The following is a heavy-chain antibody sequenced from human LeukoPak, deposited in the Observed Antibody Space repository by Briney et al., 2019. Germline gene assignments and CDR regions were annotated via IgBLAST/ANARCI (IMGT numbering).Heavy chain of an antibody. CDR2: ISYDGSNK. J-gene: IGHJ5*02. D-gene: IGHD6-13*01. CDR1: GFTFSSYA. V-gene: IGHV3-30*04. Sequence: PGGSLRLSCAASGFTFSSYAMHCVRQPPGKGLEWVAVISYDGSNKYYADSVKGRFTISRDNSKNTLYLQMNSLRAEDTAVYYCARDGISSSWYNWFDPWGQGSLVTVSS. CDR3: ARDGISSSWYNWFDP.